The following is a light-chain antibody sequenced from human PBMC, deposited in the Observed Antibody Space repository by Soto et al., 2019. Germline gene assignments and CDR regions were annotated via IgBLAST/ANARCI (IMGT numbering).Light chain of an antibody. Sequence: DIQMTQSPSSLSASVGDRVTITCRASQSISSYLNWYQQKPGKAPKLLIYAASSLQSGVPSRFSGSGSGTDFTLTISSLQPEDFATYYCQQSYSTFTFDPGTKVDIK. CDR2: AAS. CDR1: QSISSY. V-gene: IGKV1-39*01. CDR3: QQSYSTFT. J-gene: IGKJ3*01.